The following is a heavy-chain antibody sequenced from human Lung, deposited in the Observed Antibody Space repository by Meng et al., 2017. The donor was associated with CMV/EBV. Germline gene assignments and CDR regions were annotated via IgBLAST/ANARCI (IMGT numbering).Heavy chain of an antibody. CDR3: ARVPQNIAAAGISAFDI. Sequence: LRLXCTVSGGSVSSGSFYWSWIRQPPGEGLEWIGFVYYSGSTNYNPALKSRVTMSIDSYKNQFFLKLSSVPAADTAMYYCARVPQNIAAAGISAFDIWGQGTXVT. J-gene: IGHJ3*02. V-gene: IGHV4-61*01. CDR2: VYYSGST. D-gene: IGHD6-13*01. CDR1: GGSVSSGSFY.